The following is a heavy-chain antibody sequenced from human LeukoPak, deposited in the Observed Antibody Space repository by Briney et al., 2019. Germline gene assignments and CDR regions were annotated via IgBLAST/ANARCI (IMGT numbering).Heavy chain of an antibody. D-gene: IGHD1-26*01. V-gene: IGHV3-53*01. Sequence: GGSLRLSCAASGFTVSSNYMSWVRQAPGKGLEWVSVIYSCGSTYYADSVKGRFTISRDNSKNTLYLQMNSLRAEDTAVYYCAKDRQSGSYYYFDYWGQGTLVTVSS. CDR2: IYSCGST. CDR1: GFTVSSNY. J-gene: IGHJ4*02. CDR3: AKDRQSGSYYYFDY.